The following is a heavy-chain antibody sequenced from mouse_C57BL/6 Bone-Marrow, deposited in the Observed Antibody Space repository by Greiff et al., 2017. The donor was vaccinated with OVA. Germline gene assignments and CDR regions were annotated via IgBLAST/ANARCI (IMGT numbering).Heavy chain of an antibody. V-gene: IGHV5-17*01. CDR3: ATLFITTVVEYFDV. CDR2: ISSGSSTI. CDR1: GFTFSDYG. J-gene: IGHJ1*03. D-gene: IGHD1-1*01. Sequence: DVMLVESGGGLVKPGGSLKLSCAASGFTFSDYGMHWVRQAPEKGLEWVAYISSGSSTIYYADTVKGRFTISRDNAKNTLFLQMTSLRSEDTAMYYCATLFITTVVEYFDVWGTGTTVTVSS.